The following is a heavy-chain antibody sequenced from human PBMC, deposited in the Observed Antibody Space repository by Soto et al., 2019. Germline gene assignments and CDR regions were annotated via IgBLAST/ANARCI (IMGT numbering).Heavy chain of an antibody. Sequence: QVQVVQSGAELKKPGASVKVSCKTSGYSFTSYGITWVRQAPGQGLEWMGWMSGYNGNTDYAQKLQGRVTMTTDTSTSTANMVLTSLRSDVTAVYFCARSGNTPLRSPDYWGQGTLVTVSS. V-gene: IGHV1-18*01. CDR3: ARSGNTPLRSPDY. D-gene: IGHD6-13*01. CDR1: GYSFTSYG. CDR2: MSGYNGNT. J-gene: IGHJ4*02.